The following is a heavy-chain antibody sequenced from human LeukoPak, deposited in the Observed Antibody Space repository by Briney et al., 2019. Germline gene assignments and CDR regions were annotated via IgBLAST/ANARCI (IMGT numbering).Heavy chain of an antibody. CDR2: INHSGST. Sequence: SETLSLTCAVYGGSFSGYYWSWIRQPPGKGLEWIGEINHSGSTNYNPSLKSRVTISVDTSKNQFSLKLSSVTAADTAVYYCARESSIAAADGNWFDPWGQGTLVTVSS. CDR3: ARESSIAAADGNWFDP. J-gene: IGHJ5*02. CDR1: GGSFSGYY. D-gene: IGHD6-13*01. V-gene: IGHV4-34*01.